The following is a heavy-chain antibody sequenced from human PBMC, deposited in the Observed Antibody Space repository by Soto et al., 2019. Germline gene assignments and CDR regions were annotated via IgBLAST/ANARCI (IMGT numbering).Heavy chain of an antibody. CDR2: ISFDGNNK. CDR1: GFRFSDYG. J-gene: IGHJ4*02. CDR3: ARGGRSGSSGYYNPSFDY. Sequence: QVQLVQTGGGAVLPGRSLSLSCAASGFRFSDYGMHWVRQAPGKGLEWVAVISFDGNNKYYADSVKGRFTISRDNSNNTLYLQMEGLRVEDTAVYYCARGGRSGSSGYYNPSFDYWGQGTLVSVSS. V-gene: IGHV3-30*03. D-gene: IGHD3-22*01.